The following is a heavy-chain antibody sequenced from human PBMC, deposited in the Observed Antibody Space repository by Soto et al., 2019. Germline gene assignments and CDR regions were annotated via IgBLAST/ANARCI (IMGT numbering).Heavy chain of an antibody. CDR2: IYYSGST. J-gene: IGHJ5*02. Sequence: SETLSLTCTVSGDSISSYYWNWIRQSPGKGLEWIGYIYYSGSTNYNPSLTSRVTISIDTSKNQFSLKLRSVTATDTAVYYCARQNDLKCLVRGSWFDPWGPGIPGRVAS. D-gene: IGHD6-19*01. CDR3: ARQNDLKCLVRGSWFDP. CDR1: GDSISSYY. V-gene: IGHV4-59*01.